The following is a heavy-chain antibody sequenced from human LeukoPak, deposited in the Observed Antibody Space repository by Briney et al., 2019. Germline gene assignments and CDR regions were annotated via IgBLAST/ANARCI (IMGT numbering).Heavy chain of an antibody. CDR3: ARSRYGSYFDY. D-gene: IGHD3-10*01. CDR1: GFTFSSYE. CDR2: ISSSGSTI. J-gene: IGHJ4*02. Sequence: PGGSLRLSCAASGFTFSSYEMNWVRQAPGKGLEWVSYISSSGSTIYYADSVKGRFTISRDNAKHSLYLQMNSLRAEDTAVYYCARSRYGSYFDYWGQGTLVTVSS. V-gene: IGHV3-48*03.